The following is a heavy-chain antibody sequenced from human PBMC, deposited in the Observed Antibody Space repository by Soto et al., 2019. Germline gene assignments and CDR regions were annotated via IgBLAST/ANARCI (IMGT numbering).Heavy chain of an antibody. CDR2: ISGDGSDT. V-gene: IGHV3-74*01. J-gene: IGHJ5*02. CDR1: GFTFSGYW. Sequence: EVQLVESGGGLVQPGGSLRLSCVASGFTFSGYWMFWVRQAPGKGLVWVSHISGDGSDTTYADSVKGRFTISRDNAKKTLNLQLNGLMAGDTGVSYCARDSGKKGGDPWGQGTLVTVSS. D-gene: IGHD3-16*01. CDR3: ARDSGKKGGDP.